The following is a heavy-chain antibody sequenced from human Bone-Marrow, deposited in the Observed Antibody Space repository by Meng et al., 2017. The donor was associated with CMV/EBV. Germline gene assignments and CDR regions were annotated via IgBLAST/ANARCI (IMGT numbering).Heavy chain of an antibody. D-gene: IGHD6-6*01. J-gene: IGHJ2*01. CDR3: AGENPYSSSSYWYFDL. CDR2: IIPILGIA. V-gene: IGHV1-69*04. CDR1: GGTFISYT. Sequence: GGTFISYTISWGRQAPGQGLEWRGRIIPILGIANYAKDFQGRGTITADKSTSTAYMELSSMRSEDTAVYYCAGENPYSSSSYWYFDLWGRGTLVTVSS.